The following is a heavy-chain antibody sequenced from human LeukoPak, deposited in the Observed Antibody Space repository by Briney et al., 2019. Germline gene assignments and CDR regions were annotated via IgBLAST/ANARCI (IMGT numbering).Heavy chain of an antibody. CDR3: AKGPTTIDAFDI. Sequence: GGSLRLSCAASGFTFGSYAMSWVRQAPGKGLKWVSTIRGSGGSTYYADSVKGRFTISRDNSKNTLYLQMNSLRVEDTAVYFCAKGPTTIDAFDIWGQGTMVTVSS. CDR1: GFTFGSYA. CDR2: IRGSGGST. D-gene: IGHD4-17*01. J-gene: IGHJ3*02. V-gene: IGHV3-23*01.